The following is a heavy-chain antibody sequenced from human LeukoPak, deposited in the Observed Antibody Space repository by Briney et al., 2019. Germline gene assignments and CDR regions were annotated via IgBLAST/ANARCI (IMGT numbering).Heavy chain of an antibody. D-gene: IGHD3-9*01. CDR1: GFTFSSYN. CDR3: ARDAVPWPYYDILTGYYSYFDY. CDR2: ISSSSSYI. Sequence: GGSLRLSCAASGFTFSSYNMNWVRQAPGKGLEWVSSISSSSSYIYYADSVKGRFTIPRDNAKNSLYLQMNSLRAEDTAVYYCARDAVPWPYYDILTGYYSYFDYWGQGTLVTVSS. J-gene: IGHJ4*02. V-gene: IGHV3-21*01.